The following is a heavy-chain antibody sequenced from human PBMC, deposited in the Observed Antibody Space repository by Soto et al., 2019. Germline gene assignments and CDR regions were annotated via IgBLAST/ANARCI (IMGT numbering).Heavy chain of an antibody. CDR3: AKEVWSGPMDV. V-gene: IGHV3-30*18. Sequence: PGGSLRLSCAASGFTFSSYGMHWVRQAPGKGLEWVAVISYDGSNKNYADSVKGRFTISRDNSKNTQYLKINSLRVEDRVVYYCAKEVWSGPMDVWGQGTTVTVSS. CDR2: ISYDGSNK. CDR1: GFTFSSYG. J-gene: IGHJ6*02. D-gene: IGHD3-3*01.